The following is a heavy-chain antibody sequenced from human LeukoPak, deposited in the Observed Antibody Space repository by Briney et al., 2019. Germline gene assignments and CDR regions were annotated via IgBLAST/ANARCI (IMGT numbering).Heavy chain of an antibody. CDR1: GFPFSSYS. CDR3: AREDYYDSSAYPSRGFDY. CDR2: ISGDSRRI. Sequence: GGSLRLSCGASGFPFSSYSMNWVRPAGGKGLGWVSYISGDSRRIYEADSVKGRFTIARENARNSLLLQMNRLRVEDTAMYYCAREDYYDSSAYPSRGFDYWGQGTLVTVSS. D-gene: IGHD3-22*01. J-gene: IGHJ4*02. V-gene: IGHV3-48*01.